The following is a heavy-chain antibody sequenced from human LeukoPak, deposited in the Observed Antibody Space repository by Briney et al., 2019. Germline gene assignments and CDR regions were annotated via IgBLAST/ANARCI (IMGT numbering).Heavy chain of an antibody. V-gene: IGHV3-11*01. CDR2: ISSSGSTI. D-gene: IGHD6-19*01. J-gene: IGHJ5*02. Sequence: LSLTCAVYGGSFSGYYWSWIRQAPGKGLEWVSYISSSGSTIYYADSVKGRFTISRDNAKNSLYLQMNSLRAEDTAVYYCAGGSGYSSFTPWGQGTLVTVSS. CDR3: AGGSGYSSFTP. CDR1: GGSFSGYY.